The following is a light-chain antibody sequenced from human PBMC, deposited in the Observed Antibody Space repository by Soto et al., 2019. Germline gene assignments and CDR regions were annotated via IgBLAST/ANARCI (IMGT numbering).Light chain of an antibody. CDR2: GAS. Sequence: ELVLTQSPGTLSLSAGERATLACRASQSVSSSYLAWYQQKPGQAPRLLIYGASSRATGIPDRFSGSGSGTDFTLTISRLEPDDFAVYYCQQYGSSPLTFGGGTKVDIK. CDR1: QSVSSSY. J-gene: IGKJ4*01. V-gene: IGKV3-20*01. CDR3: QQYGSSPLT.